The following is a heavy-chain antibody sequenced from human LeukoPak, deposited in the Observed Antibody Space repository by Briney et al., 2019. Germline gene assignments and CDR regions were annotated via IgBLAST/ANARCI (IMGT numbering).Heavy chain of an antibody. J-gene: IGHJ6*02. CDR3: ARDPLRYYGSGSLYGMDV. CDR1: GYTFTSYG. V-gene: IGHV1-18*01. D-gene: IGHD3-10*01. Sequence: GASVKVSCKASGYTFTSYGISWVRQAPGQGLEWMGWISAYNGNTNYPQKLQGRVTMTTDTSTSTAYMELRSLRSDDTAVYYCARDPLRYYGSGSLYGMDVWGQGTTVTVSS. CDR2: ISAYNGNT.